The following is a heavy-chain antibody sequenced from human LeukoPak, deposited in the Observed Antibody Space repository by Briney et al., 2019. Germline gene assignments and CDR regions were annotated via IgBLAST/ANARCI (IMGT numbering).Heavy chain of an antibody. Sequence: ASVKVSCKASGYTFTSYDINWVGQATGQGLEWMGWMNPNSGNTGYVQKFQGRVTITRNTSISTAYMELSSLRSEDTAVYYCARGTPGYSYGYPDYWGQGTLVTVSS. J-gene: IGHJ4*02. CDR3: ARGTPGYSYGYPDY. CDR1: GYTFTSYD. CDR2: MNPNSGNT. D-gene: IGHD5-18*01. V-gene: IGHV1-8*03.